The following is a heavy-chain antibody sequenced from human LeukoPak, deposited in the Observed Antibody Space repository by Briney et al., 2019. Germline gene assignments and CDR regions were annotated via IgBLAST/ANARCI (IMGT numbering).Heavy chain of an antibody. CDR1: GFTFSSYG. CDR2: IRYDGSNK. V-gene: IGHV3-30*02. CDR3: AKIPGSYDFWSGYYDDAFDI. Sequence: GFLRLSCAASGFTFSSYGMHWVRQAPGKGLEWVAFIRYDGSNKYYADSVKGRFTISRDNSKNTLYLQMNSLRAEDTAVYYCAKIPGSYDFWSGYYDDAFDIWGQGTMVTVSS. J-gene: IGHJ3*02. D-gene: IGHD3-3*01.